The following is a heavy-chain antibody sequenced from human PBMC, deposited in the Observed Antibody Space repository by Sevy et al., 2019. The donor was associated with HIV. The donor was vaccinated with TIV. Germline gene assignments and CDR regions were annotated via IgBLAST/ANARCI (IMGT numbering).Heavy chain of an antibody. CDR3: ARNRIAISSGWYGYFDY. Sequence: ASVKVSCKASGYTFTSYGISWVRQAPGQGLEWMGWISAYNGNTNYAQKLQGRVTMTTDTSTSTAYMELRSLRSYDTAVYYCARNRIAISSGWYGYFDYWGQGTLVTVSS. D-gene: IGHD6-19*01. CDR2: ISAYNGNT. V-gene: IGHV1-18*01. J-gene: IGHJ4*02. CDR1: GYTFTSYG.